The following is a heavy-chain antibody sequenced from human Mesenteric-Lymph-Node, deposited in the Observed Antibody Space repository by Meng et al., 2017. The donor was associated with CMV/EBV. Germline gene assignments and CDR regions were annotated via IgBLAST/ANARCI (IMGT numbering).Heavy chain of an antibody. CDR3: ARGSDYSSSFDY. V-gene: IGHV1-18*01. Sequence: ASVKVSCKASGYTFTSYDISWVRQAPGQGLEWMGWISLYNGNTNYAQELQGRFTMTTDTSTSTAYMELSSLRSEDTAVYYCARGSDYSSSFDYWGQGTLVTVSS. CDR2: ISLYNGNT. CDR1: GYTFTSYD. J-gene: IGHJ4*02. D-gene: IGHD6-6*01.